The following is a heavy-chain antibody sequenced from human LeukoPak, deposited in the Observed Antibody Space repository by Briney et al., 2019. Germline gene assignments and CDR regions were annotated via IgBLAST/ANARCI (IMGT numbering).Heavy chain of an antibody. D-gene: IGHD6-13*01. V-gene: IGHV4-38-2*02. CDR1: GYSTNSAYY. CDR2: IHHSGST. J-gene: IGHJ3*02. CDR3: ARDDYSSSYYDNGAFDI. Sequence: PSETLSLTCTVSGYSTNSAYYWGWIRQPPGKGLEWIGSIHHSGSTYYNPSLKSRFTISVDTSKNQFSLKLISVTAADTAVYYCARDDYSSSYYDNGAFDIWGQGTRVTVSS.